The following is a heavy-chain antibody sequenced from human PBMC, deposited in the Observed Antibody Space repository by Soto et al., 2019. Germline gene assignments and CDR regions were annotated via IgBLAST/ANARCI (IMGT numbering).Heavy chain of an antibody. J-gene: IGHJ6*03. V-gene: IGHV3-30*02. CDR2: IWYDGSNK. CDR1: GFTFSSYG. Sequence: GGSLRLSCAASGFTFSSYGMHWVRQAPGKGLEWVAVIWYDGSNKYYADSVKGRFTISRDNSKNTLYLQMNSLRAEDTAVYYCAKDPPLTVTDYYYYYMDVWGKGTTVTVSS. CDR3: AKDPPLTVTDYYYYYMDV. D-gene: IGHD4-4*01.